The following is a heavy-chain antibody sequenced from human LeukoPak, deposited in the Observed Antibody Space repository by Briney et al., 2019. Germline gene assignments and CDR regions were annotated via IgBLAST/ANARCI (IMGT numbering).Heavy chain of an antibody. Sequence: PGGSLRLSCAASGFTFSKYWMLWVRQAPGKGLESVSRINTDGTVTTYADSVKGRFTVSRDNADNTMFLQMNSVRDEDTAVYYCATIGYCSSTSCYKWFDPWGQGTLVTVSS. V-gene: IGHV3-74*01. CDR1: GFTFSKYW. J-gene: IGHJ5*02. D-gene: IGHD2-2*02. CDR3: ATIGYCSSTSCYKWFDP. CDR2: INTDGTVT.